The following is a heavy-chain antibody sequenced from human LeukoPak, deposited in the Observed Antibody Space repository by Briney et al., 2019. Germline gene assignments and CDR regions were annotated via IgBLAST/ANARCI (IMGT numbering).Heavy chain of an antibody. V-gene: IGHV4-59*01. Sequence: SETLSLTCSVSGDSIRNYYWSWIRQPPGKGLEWSGYIYHTGNTNYNPSLKSRLTMSIDTSKNQLSLNLNSVTAADTAVYYCARGNYGSGSYYVVDSDYWPQGTLVTVAS. CDR3: ARGNYGSGSYYVVDSDY. CDR2: IYHTGNT. CDR1: GDSIRNYY. J-gene: IGHJ4*02. D-gene: IGHD3-10*01.